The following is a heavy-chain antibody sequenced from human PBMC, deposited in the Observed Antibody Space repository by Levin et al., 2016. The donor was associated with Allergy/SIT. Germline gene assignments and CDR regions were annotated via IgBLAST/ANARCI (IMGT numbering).Heavy chain of an antibody. CDR3: ARDASYTSWPSRMDV. CDR1: GGSISSYY. J-gene: IGHJ6*02. CDR2: IYTSGST. V-gene: IGHV4-4*07. D-gene: IGHD2-2*01. Sequence: SETLSLTCTVSGGSISSYYWTWIRQPAGKGLEWIGRIYTSGSTNYNPSLKSRVTMSVDTSKNQFSLKLSSVTAADTAVYYCARDASYTSWPSRMDVWGQGTTVTVSS.